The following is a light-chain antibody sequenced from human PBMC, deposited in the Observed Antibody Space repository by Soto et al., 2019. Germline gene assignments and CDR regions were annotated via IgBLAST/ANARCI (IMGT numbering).Light chain of an antibody. CDR1: SSDVGSYHL. Sequence: QSVLTQPASVSGSPGQSITISCTGTSSDVGSYHLVSWYQQHPGKAPKLMLYEGSKRPSGVSNRFSGSKSANTASLTISGLQAEDEADYYCCSYAGSNTFVFGTGTKLTVL. J-gene: IGLJ1*01. CDR3: CSYAGSNTFV. CDR2: EGS. V-gene: IGLV2-23*01.